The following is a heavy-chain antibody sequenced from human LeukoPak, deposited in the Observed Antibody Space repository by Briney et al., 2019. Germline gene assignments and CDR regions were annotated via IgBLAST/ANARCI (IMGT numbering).Heavy chain of an antibody. CDR2: IKEDGTEQ. CDR3: ARKDPSTGFDY. Sequence: PGGSLRLSCAASGFTFSTYWMSWVRQAPGKGLEWVANIKEDGTEQYYVDSVRGRFTISRDNAKNSLYLQMNSLRAEDTAVYYCARKDPSTGFDYWGQGTLVTVSS. CDR1: GFTFSTYW. V-gene: IGHV3-7*03. D-gene: IGHD2-2*01. J-gene: IGHJ4*02.